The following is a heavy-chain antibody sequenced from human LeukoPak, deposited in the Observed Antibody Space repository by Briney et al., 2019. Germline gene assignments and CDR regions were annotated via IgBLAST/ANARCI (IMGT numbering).Heavy chain of an antibody. J-gene: IGHJ4*02. CDR1: GLTFSSYW. CDR2: IKQDGSEI. CDR3: ARDKVTY. V-gene: IGHV3-7*01. Sequence: TGGSLRLSCAASGLTFSSYWMSWVRQAPGKGLEWVANIKQDGSEIYYVDSVKGRFTISRDNAKNSLYLQMNSLRVEDTAVYYCARDKVTYWGQGTLVTVSS.